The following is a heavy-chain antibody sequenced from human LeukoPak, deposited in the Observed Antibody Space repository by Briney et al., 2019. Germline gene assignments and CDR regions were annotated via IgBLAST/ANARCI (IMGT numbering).Heavy chain of an antibody. Sequence: PSETLSPTCKLPGGSISSGDYYWTWIRQSPGKGLEWIGFIYHSGSTYYNPSLQSRVTMSVDTSKNQVSLKLSSVTVADTAVYYCARGTVVVVITSLDPWGQGTLVTVSS. V-gene: IGHV4-30-4*08. J-gene: IGHJ5*02. CDR3: ARGTVVVVITSLDP. CDR1: GGSISSGDYY. D-gene: IGHD3-22*01. CDR2: IYHSGST.